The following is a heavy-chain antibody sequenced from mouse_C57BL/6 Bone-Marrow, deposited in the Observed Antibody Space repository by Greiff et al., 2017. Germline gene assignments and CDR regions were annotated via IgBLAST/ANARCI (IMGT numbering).Heavy chain of an antibody. CDR3: AREGTTVVGAMDY. V-gene: IGHV1-61*01. Sequence: QVQLQQPGAELVRPGSSVKLSCKASGYTFTSYWMDWVKQRPGQGLEWIGNIYPSDSETHYNQKFKDKATLTVDKSSRTAYMQLSSLTSEYSAVYYCAREGTTVVGAMDYWGQGTSVTVSS. CDR1: GYTFTSYW. D-gene: IGHD1-1*01. CDR2: IYPSDSET. J-gene: IGHJ4*01.